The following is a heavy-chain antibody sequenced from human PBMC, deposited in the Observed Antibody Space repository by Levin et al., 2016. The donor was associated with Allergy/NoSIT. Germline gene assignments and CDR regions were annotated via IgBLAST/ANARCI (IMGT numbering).Heavy chain of an antibody. D-gene: IGHD3-9*01. CDR3: ARRRDFDWLFVFYGMDV. CDR1: GGSISSSSYY. Sequence: SETLSLTCTVSGGSISSSSYYWGWIRQPPGKGLEWIGSIYYSGSTYYNPSLKSRVTISVDTSKNQFSLKLSSVTAADTAVYYCARRRDFDWLFVFYGMDVWGQGTTVTVSS. V-gene: IGHV4-39*01. CDR2: IYYSGST. J-gene: IGHJ6*02.